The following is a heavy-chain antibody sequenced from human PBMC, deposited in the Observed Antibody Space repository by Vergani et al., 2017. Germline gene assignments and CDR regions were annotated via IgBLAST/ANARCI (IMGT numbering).Heavy chain of an antibody. D-gene: IGHD3-22*01. V-gene: IGHV4-39*01. CDR3: ARAAYYYDSSGYYSPRGYFDY. J-gene: IGHJ4*02. CDR1: GGSISSSSYY. CDR2: IYYSGST. Sequence: QLQLQESGPGLVKPSETLSLTCTVSGGSISSSSYYWGWIRQPPGKGLEWIGSIYYSGSTYYNPSLKSRVTISVDTSQNQFSLKLSSVTAADTAVYYCARAAYYYDSSGYYSPRGYFDYWGQGTLVTVSS.